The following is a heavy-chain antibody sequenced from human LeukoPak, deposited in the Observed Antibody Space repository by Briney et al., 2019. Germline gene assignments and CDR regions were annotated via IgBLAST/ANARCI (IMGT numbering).Heavy chain of an antibody. V-gene: IGHV3-21*01. CDR1: GFTFSSYA. CDR2: ISSSSYI. CDR3: ASLGIAAAGTIDY. J-gene: IGHJ4*02. Sequence: GGSLRLSCAASGFTFSSYAMSWVRQAPGKGLEWVSSISSSSYIYYADSVKGRFTISRDNAKNSLYLQMNSLRAEDTAAYYCASLGIAAAGTIDYWGQGTLVTVSS. D-gene: IGHD6-13*01.